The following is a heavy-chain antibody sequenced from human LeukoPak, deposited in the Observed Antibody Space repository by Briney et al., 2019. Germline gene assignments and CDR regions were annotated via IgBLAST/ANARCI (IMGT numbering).Heavy chain of an antibody. CDR1: GFTFSSYA. J-gene: IGHJ4*02. CDR3: AKGLGEGYSNSWYLDY. Sequence: PGGSLRLSCAASGFTFSSYAMSWVRQAPGKGLEWVSAISGSGGSTYYADSVKGRFTISRDNSKNTLYLQMNSLRAEDTAVYYCAKGLGEGYSNSWYLDYWGQGTLVTVSS. CDR2: ISGSGGST. V-gene: IGHV3-23*01. D-gene: IGHD6-13*01.